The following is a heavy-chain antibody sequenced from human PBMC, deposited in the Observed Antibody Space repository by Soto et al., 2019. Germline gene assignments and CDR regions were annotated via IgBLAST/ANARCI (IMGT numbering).Heavy chain of an antibody. Sequence: SETLSLTSTVAGCSLSSLDWSWLRQPPGQGLEWIGYIYYSGSTNYNPSLKSRVTISVDTSKSQFSLRLSSVTAADTAVYFCARLDGYDHYLDYRGQGALVTVSS. V-gene: IGHV4-59*08. D-gene: IGHD5-12*01. J-gene: IGHJ4*02. CDR3: ARLDGYDHYLDY. CDR2: IYYSGST. CDR1: GCSLSSLD.